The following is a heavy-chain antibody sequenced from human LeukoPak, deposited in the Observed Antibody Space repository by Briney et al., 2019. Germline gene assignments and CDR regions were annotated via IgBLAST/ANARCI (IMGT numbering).Heavy chain of an antibody. J-gene: IGHJ4*02. V-gene: IGHV3-74*01. CDR1: GFTFSSYA. CDR3: ATNYYDSSGYRH. Sequence: PGKSLRLSCAASGFTFSSYAMHWVRQSPGKGLAWVSRINSDGSSTSYADSVKGRFTISRDNAKNTLYLQMNSLRAEDTAVYSCATNYYDSSGYRHWGQGTLVTVSS. CDR2: INSDGSST. D-gene: IGHD3-22*01.